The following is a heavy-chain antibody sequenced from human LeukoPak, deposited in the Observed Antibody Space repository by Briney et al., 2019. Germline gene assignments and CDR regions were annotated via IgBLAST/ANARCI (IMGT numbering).Heavy chain of an antibody. CDR3: ARTSSSSWENWFDP. V-gene: IGHV3-33*01. CDR2: IWYDGSNK. D-gene: IGHD6-13*01. Sequence: GRSLRLSCAASGFTFRSYGMNWVRQAPGKGLEWVAVIWYDGSNKYYADSVKGRFTISRDKSKNTLHLQMNSLRAEDTAVYYCARTSSSSWENWFDPWGQGTLVTVSS. CDR1: GFTFRSYG. J-gene: IGHJ5*02.